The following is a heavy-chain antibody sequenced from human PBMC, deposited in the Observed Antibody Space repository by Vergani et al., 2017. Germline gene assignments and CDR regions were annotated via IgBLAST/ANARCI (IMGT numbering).Heavy chain of an antibody. CDR2: IIPILGIA. J-gene: IGHJ4*02. CDR3: ARTPYYDQTYYFDY. D-gene: IGHD3-3*01. V-gene: IGHV1-69*02. CDR1: GGTFSSYT. Sequence: QVQLVQSGAEVKKPGSSVKVSCKASGGTFSSYTISLVRQAPGQGLEWMGRIIPILGIANYAQKFQGRVTITADKSTSTAYMELSSLRSEDTAVYYCARTPYYDQTYYFDYWGQGTLVTVSS.